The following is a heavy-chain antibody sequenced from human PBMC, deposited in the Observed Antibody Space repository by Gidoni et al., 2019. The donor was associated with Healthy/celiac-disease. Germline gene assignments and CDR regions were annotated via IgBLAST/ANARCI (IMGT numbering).Heavy chain of an antibody. CDR3: ARGWWKVATREYYYYGMDV. CDR1: GFTFSSYW. Sequence: EVQLVESGGGLVQPGGSLRLSCAASGFTFSSYWMSWVRQAPGKGLEWVANIKQDGSEKYYVDSVKGRFTISRDNAKNSLYLQMNSLRAEDTAVYYCARGWWKVATREYYYYGMDVWGQGTTVTVSS. V-gene: IGHV3-7*04. J-gene: IGHJ6*02. D-gene: IGHD5-12*01. CDR2: IKQDGSEK.